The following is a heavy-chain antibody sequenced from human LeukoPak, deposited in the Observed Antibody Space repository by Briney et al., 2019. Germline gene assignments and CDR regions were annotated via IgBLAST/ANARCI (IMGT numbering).Heavy chain of an antibody. D-gene: IGHD1-26*01. CDR3: ARTRLLNDMSHTHYRYDP. V-gene: IGHV4-59*01. J-gene: IGHJ5*02. Sequence: PSETLSLSCASSGGTFSHYNRIWVRQPPGKGLEWIGYIYYSGSTNYNPSLKSRVTISLTTSTSQSSLKLTSVTAADTAVYYCARTRLLNDMSHTHYRYDPWGQGTLVTVAS. CDR1: GGTFSHYN. CDR2: IYYSGST.